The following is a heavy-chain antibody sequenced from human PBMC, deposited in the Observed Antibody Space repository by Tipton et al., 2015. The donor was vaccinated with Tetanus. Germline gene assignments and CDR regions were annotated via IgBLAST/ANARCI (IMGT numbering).Heavy chain of an antibody. D-gene: IGHD5-24*01. J-gene: IGHJ4*02. V-gene: IGHV4-61*09. CDR3: ARGITDGYFRRFDY. CDR2: ISNGNP. Sequence: TLSLTCTVSGASFSSGDYYWSWIRQPAGKGLEWIGHISNGNPDYTPSLKNRVTLSVDLSKNDFSLKLRSVTAADTGVYYCARGITDGYFRRFDYWGQGTVVAVSP. CDR1: GASFSSGDYY.